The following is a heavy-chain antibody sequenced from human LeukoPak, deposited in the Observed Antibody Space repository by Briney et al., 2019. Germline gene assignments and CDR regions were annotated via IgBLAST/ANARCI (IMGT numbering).Heavy chain of an antibody. D-gene: IGHD3-3*01. Sequence: ASVKVSCKASGYTFTGYYMHWVRQAPGQGLEWMGWINPNSGGTNYAQKFQGRVTMTRDTSISTAYMELSRLRSDDTAVYYCATTIFGVVTLLFWGQGTLVTVSS. CDR2: INPNSGGT. J-gene: IGHJ4*02. CDR1: GYTFTGYY. V-gene: IGHV1-2*02. CDR3: ATTIFGVVTLLF.